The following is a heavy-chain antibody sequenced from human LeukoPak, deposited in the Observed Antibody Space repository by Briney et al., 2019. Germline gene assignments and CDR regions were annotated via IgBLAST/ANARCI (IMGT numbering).Heavy chain of an antibody. Sequence: GGSLRLSCAASGFTFRNYGMNWVRQAPGKGLEWVSYISSTSSNIAYADSVKGRVTISRDNVRNSLYLQINSLRVEDTSVYYCARGGAARPDYWGQGTLVTVSS. CDR3: ARGGAARPDY. CDR2: ISSTSSNI. D-gene: IGHD6-6*01. V-gene: IGHV3-48*04. CDR1: GFTFRNYG. J-gene: IGHJ4*02.